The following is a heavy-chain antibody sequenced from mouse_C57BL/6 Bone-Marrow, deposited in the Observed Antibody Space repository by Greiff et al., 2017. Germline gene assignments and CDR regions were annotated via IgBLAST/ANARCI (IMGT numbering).Heavy chain of an antibody. D-gene: IGHD2-2*01. Sequence: QVQLQQPGAELVMPGASVKLSCKASGYTFTSYWMHWVKQRPGQSLEWIGEIDPSDSYTNYNQKFKGKSTLTVDKSSSTAYMQLSSLTSEDSAVYYCATTMVYYYAMDYWGQGTSVTVSS. CDR1: GYTFTSYW. CDR2: IDPSDSYT. CDR3: ATTMVYYYAMDY. V-gene: IGHV1-69*01. J-gene: IGHJ4*01.